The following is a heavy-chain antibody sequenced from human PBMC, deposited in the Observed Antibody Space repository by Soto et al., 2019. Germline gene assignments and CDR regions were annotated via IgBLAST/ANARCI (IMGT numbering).Heavy chain of an antibody. CDR2: INHSGST. V-gene: IGHV4-34*01. CDR3: ARGLGAVATNWFDP. J-gene: IGHJ5*02. D-gene: IGHD6-19*01. CDR1: GGSFSGYY. Sequence: SETLSLTCAVYGGSFSGYYWSWIRQPPGKGLEWIGEINHSGSTNYNPSLKSRVTISVDTSKNQFSLKLSSVTAADTAVYYCARGLGAVATNWFDPWGQGTLVTVSS.